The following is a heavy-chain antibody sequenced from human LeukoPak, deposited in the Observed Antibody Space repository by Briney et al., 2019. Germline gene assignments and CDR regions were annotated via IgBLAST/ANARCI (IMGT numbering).Heavy chain of an antibody. Sequence: PGGSLRLSCAASGFTFSSYSMNWVRQAPGKGLEWVSSISSSSSYIYYADSVKGRFTISRDNSKNTLYLQMNSLRAEDTAVYYCAKDQGRSTAGKDYWGQGTLVTVSS. CDR3: AKDQGRSTAGKDY. J-gene: IGHJ4*02. D-gene: IGHD3-10*01. CDR2: ISSSSSYI. CDR1: GFTFSSYS. V-gene: IGHV3-21*04.